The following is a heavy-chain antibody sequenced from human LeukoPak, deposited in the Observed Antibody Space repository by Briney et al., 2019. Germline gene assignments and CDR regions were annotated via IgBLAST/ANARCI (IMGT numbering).Heavy chain of an antibody. CDR2: INPASGAT. J-gene: IGHJ5*02. D-gene: IGHD6-13*01. V-gene: IGHV1-2*02. Sequence: ASVKVSCKASGYTFTGYYMHWVRQAPGQGLEWMGWINPASGATVYGQKFQGRVTMTRDTSINTVYMDLSRLTSDDTAVYYCGRDETAATGIGLDPWDQGTLVTVSS. CDR1: GYTFTGYY. CDR3: GRDETAATGIGLDP.